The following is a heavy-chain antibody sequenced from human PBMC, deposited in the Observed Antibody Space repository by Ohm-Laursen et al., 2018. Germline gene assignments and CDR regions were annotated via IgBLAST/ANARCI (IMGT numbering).Heavy chain of an antibody. J-gene: IGHJ4*02. CDR2: ISSSGNTI. CDR1: GFTFSDYY. V-gene: IGHV3-11*01. CDR3: GCGDSSGYQDY. Sequence: GSLRLSCAASGFTFSDYYMSWIRQAPGKGLEWVSYISSSGNTIYYADSVKGRFTISRDNAKTPLYLQMNSLRAEDTAVYYCGCGDSSGYQDYWGQGTLVTVSS. D-gene: IGHD5-18*01.